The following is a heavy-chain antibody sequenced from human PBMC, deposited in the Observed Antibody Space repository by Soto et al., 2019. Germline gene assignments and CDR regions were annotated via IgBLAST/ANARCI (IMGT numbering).Heavy chain of an antibody. J-gene: IGHJ4*02. CDR3: AKDLRPDGVWDFDY. Sequence: GGSLRLSCAASGFTFSSYTMNWVRQAPGKGLEWVSGINSGGRTYYADSVKGRFTISRDDSKNTLYLQIISLRAEDTAVYYCAKDLRPDGVWDFDYWGQGTRVTVSS. CDR2: INSGGRT. CDR1: GFTFSSYT. V-gene: IGHV3-23*01. D-gene: IGHD4-17*01.